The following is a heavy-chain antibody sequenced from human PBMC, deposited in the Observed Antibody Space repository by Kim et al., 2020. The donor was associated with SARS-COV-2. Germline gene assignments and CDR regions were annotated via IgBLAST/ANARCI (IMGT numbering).Heavy chain of an antibody. V-gene: IGHV7-4-1*02. CDR3: AKGARTGYYEF. D-gene: IGHD3-9*01. CDR2: IDPNTRKP. CDR1: GYTFSSHG. J-gene: IGHJ4*02. Sequence: ASVKVSCKASGYTFSSHGINWVRQAPGQGLEWMGWIDPNTRKPTYAQGFTGQFVFSLDTSVSTAYLQINSLKAEDTAVYYCAKGARTGYYEFWGQGTLVTVSS.